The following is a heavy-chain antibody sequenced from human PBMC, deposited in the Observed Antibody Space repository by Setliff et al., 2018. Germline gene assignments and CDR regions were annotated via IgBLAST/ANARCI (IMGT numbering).Heavy chain of an antibody. CDR3: AKDLYGWSFDY. D-gene: IGHD2-15*01. V-gene: IGHV3-23*01. CDR1: GFTFDNYA. J-gene: IGHJ4*02. CDR2: ISGSGGST. Sequence: PGGSLRLSCAASGFTFDNYAMSWVRQAPGKGLEWVSAISGSGGSTYYADSVKGRFSISRDNSKNTLYLQMNSLRAEDTAVYYCAKDLYGWSFDYWGQGTLVTVSS.